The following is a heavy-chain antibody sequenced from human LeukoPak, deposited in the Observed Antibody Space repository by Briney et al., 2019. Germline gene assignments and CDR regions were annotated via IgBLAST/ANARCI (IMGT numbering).Heavy chain of an antibody. D-gene: IGHD3-16*01. Sequence: GGSLRLSCAASGVMFPSYWMTWVRQAPGKGLEWVANIKQDGSEKYYVDSVKGRFTISRDNAKNSVYLQMNSLRAEDTAVYYCARGGYYFDYWGQGTLVTVSS. V-gene: IGHV3-7*02. CDR3: ARGGYYFDY. CDR1: GVMFPSYW. CDR2: IKQDGSEK. J-gene: IGHJ4*02.